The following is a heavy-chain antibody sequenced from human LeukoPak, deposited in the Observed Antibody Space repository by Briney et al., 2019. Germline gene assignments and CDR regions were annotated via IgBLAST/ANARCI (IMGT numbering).Heavy chain of an antibody. D-gene: IGHD1-26*01. CDR2: IYYSGSS. CDR1: GGSISSYY. J-gene: IGHJ4*02. V-gene: IGHV4-59*08. Sequence: SETLSLTCTVSGGSISSYYWSWIRQPPGKGLEWLGYIYYSGSSNYNPSLKSRVTISVDTSKNQFFLKLGSVTAADTAVYYCARHASRWEPPDYWGQGSLVTVSS. CDR3: ARHASRWEPPDY.